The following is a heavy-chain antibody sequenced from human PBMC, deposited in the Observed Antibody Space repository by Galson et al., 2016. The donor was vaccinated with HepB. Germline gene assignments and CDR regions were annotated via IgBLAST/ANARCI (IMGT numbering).Heavy chain of an antibody. CDR3: ARVVVVATFRWGKKKEEYYFDY. V-gene: IGHV4-30-2*01. Sequence: IRQPPGKGLEWIGYIHHSGRTYYNPSLKSRVTISVDRSKNQFSLNLSSVTAADTAVYYCARVVVVATFRWGKKKEEYYFDYWGQGTLVTVSS. D-gene: IGHD2-15*01. CDR2: IHHSGRT. J-gene: IGHJ4*02.